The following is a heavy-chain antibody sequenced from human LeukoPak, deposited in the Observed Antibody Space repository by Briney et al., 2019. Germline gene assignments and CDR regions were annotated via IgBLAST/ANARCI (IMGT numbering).Heavy chain of an antibody. CDR2: IYTSGST. D-gene: IGHD4-17*01. Sequence: SETLSLTCTVSGGSNSSGSYYWSWTRQPAGKGLEWIGRIYTSGSTNYNPSLKSRVTISVDTSKNQFSLKLSSVTAADTAVYYCARDSDDYGDYGDWGQGTLVTVSS. CDR1: GGSNSSGSYY. J-gene: IGHJ4*02. V-gene: IGHV4-61*02. CDR3: ARDSDDYGDYGD.